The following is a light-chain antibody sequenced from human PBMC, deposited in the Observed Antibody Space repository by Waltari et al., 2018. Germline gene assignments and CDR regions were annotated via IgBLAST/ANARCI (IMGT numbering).Light chain of an antibody. J-gene: IGLJ3*02. Sequence: QSALTQPRSVSGSPGQSATISCTGTSSDVGGYNYVSWYQQHPGKAPKIMIYDVSKRPSGVPDRFSGSKSGNTASLTISGLQAEDEADYYCCSYAGPYVVFGGGTKLTVL. CDR2: DVS. V-gene: IGLV2-11*01. CDR1: SSDVGGYNY. CDR3: CSYAGPYVV.